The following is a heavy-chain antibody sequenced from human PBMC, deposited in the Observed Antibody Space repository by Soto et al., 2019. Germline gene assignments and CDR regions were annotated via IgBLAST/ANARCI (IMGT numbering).Heavy chain of an antibody. Sequence: ASVKVSCKVSGYTLTELSMHWVRQAPGKGLEWMGGFDPEDGETIYAQKFQGRVTMTEDTSTDTAYMELSSLRSEDTAVYYCASIRPYSDILTGYFGDYFVYWGQGTLLTVSS. CDR2: FDPEDGET. J-gene: IGHJ4*02. CDR1: GYTLTELS. V-gene: IGHV1-24*01. D-gene: IGHD3-9*01. CDR3: ASIRPYSDILTGYFGDYFVY.